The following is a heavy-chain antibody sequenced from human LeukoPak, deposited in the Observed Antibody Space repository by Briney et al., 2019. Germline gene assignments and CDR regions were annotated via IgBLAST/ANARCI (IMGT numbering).Heavy chain of an antibody. D-gene: IGHD3-16*01. CDR2: IKQDGGET. CDR1: GFTFRSNW. CDR3: ARDQGAQ. Sequence: PGGSLRLSCAASGFTFRSNWMSWVRQAPGKGLEWVANIKQDGGETFYVDSVEGRFTISRDNAKNSLYLQMNSLRHDDTAIYYCARDQGAQWGQGTLVTVSS. J-gene: IGHJ4*02. V-gene: IGHV3-7*01.